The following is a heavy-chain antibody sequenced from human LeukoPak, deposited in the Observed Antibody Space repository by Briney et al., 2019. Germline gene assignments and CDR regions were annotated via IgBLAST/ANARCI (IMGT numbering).Heavy chain of an antibody. V-gene: IGHV3-23*01. D-gene: IGHD3-3*01. CDR3: ARSMVGEWLFLALDI. J-gene: IGHJ3*02. CDR1: GFTFSSYA. CDR2: ISGSGEST. Sequence: GGSLRLSCAASGFTFSSYAMSWVRQAPGKGLEWVSDISGSGESTYYADSVKGRFTISRDNAKNSLYLQMNSLRVEDTAVYYCARSMVGEWLFLALDIWGQGTKVTVSS.